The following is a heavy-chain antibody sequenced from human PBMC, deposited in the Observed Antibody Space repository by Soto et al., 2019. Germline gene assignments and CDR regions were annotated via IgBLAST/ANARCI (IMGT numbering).Heavy chain of an antibody. Sequence: PGASLRRSCVASGFPFSSYSMSWVRQAPGKGLEWGSAISGSGGSTYYADSVKGRFTISRDNSKNTLYLQMNSLRAEDTAVYYCAKDRYGDYVPFDYWGQGTLVTVSS. J-gene: IGHJ4*02. D-gene: IGHD4-17*01. V-gene: IGHV3-23*01. CDR1: GFPFSSYS. CDR3: AKDRYGDYVPFDY. CDR2: ISGSGGST.